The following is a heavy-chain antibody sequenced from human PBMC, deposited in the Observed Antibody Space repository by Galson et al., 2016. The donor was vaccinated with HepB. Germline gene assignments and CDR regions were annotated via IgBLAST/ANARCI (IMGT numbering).Heavy chain of an antibody. J-gene: IGHJ5*02. V-gene: IGHV4-34*01. CDR3: SRRARGDYVGLFDP. CDR2: IYHSGST. D-gene: IGHD4-17*01. Sequence: ETLSLTCAVYGGSFNGYYWTWIRQPPGKGLEWIGEIYHSGSTNYNPSLKSRVTISLGTSRNQFSVKLSSVTAADTAVYYCSRRARGDYVGLFDPWAQGTLVTVSS. CDR1: GGSFNGYY.